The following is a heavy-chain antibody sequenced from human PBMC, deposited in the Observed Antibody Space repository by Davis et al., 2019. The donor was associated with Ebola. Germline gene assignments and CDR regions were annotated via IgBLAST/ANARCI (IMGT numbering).Heavy chain of an antibody. V-gene: IGHV3-53*01. CDR3: ARALRVATIRYYYYYGMDV. D-gene: IGHD5-12*01. J-gene: IGHJ6*02. CDR1: GFTVSSNY. Sequence: GGSLRLSCAASGFTVSSNYMSWVRQAPGKGLEWVSVIYSDGSTYYADSVKGRFTISRDNAKNSLYLQMNSLRAEDTAVYYCARALRVATIRYYYYYGMDVWGQGTTVTVSS. CDR2: IYSDGST.